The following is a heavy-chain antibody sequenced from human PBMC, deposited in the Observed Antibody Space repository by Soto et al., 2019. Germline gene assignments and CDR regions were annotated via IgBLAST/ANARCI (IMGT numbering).Heavy chain of an antibody. V-gene: IGHV4-30-2*01. D-gene: IGHD3-22*01. CDR3: ARVRYYYDSSGYYYNWFDP. J-gene: IGHJ5*02. Sequence: PSETLSLTCAVSGGSISSGGYSWSWIRQPPGKGLEWIGYIYHSGSTYYNPSLKSRVTISVDRSKNQFSLKLSSVTAADTAVYYCARVRYYYDSSGYYYNWFDPWGQGTLVTVSS. CDR2: IYHSGST. CDR1: GGSISSGGYS.